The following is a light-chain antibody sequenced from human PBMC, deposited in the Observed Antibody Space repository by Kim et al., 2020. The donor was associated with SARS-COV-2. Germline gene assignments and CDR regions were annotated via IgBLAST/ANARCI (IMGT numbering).Light chain of an antibody. J-gene: IGKJ5*01. CDR3: QQYDNLIS. CDR2: DSF. Sequence: DVQLTQSPSSLSASVGDRVTITCQASEDISNYLNWYQQKPGKAPKLLIYDSFNLKTGVPSRFSGSGSGTDFTFTISSLQPEDIGTYYCQQYDNLISFGQGTRLEIK. V-gene: IGKV1-33*01. CDR1: EDISNY.